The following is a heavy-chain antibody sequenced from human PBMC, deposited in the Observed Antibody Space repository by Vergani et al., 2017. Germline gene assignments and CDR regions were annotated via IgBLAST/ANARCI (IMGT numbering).Heavy chain of an antibody. CDR2: VYTSGMT. CDR1: GGSINTGAYY. Sequence: QVQLQESGPRLVRPSQTLSLTCTVSGGSINTGAYYWSWIRQPAGKGLEWIGRVYTSGMTNYNPSLKSRVTILVDRSKSQLSLKLTSVTAGDTAVYYCARQWPGIYMDVWGKGP. V-gene: IGHV4-61*02. D-gene: IGHD6-19*01. CDR3: ARQWPGIYMDV. J-gene: IGHJ6*03.